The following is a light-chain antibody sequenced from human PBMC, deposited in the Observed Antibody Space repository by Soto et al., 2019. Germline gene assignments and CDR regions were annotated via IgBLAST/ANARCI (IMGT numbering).Light chain of an antibody. CDR3: LQHNNFPRT. CDR2: HAS. CDR1: QSISSY. J-gene: IGKJ1*01. V-gene: IGKV1-17*02. Sequence: DIQMTQSPSSLSASVGDRVTITCRASQSISSYLNWYQQKPGTAPKVLIYHASNLQSGVPSRFSGSGSGTEFTLTISNLQPEDFATYYCLQHNNFPRTFGQGTKVDIK.